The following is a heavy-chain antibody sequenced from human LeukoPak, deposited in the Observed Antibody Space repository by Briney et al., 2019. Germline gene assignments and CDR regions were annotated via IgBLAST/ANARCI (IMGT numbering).Heavy chain of an antibody. J-gene: IGHJ4*02. Sequence: SETLSLTCTVSGYSISSGYYWGWIRQPPGKGLEWIGSIYHSGSTYYNPSLKSRVTISVDTSKNQFSLKLSSVTAADTAVYYCARFGGLQRVFDYWGQGTLVTVSS. CDR2: IYHSGST. V-gene: IGHV4-38-2*02. CDR1: GYSISSGYY. D-gene: IGHD5-24*01. CDR3: ARFGGLQRVFDY.